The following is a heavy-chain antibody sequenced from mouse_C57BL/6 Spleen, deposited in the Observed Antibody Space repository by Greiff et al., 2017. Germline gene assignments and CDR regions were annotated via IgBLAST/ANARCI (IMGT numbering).Heavy chain of an antibody. D-gene: IGHD2-4*01. V-gene: IGHV1-55*01. J-gene: IGHJ4*01. CDR2: IYPGSGST. CDR3: ALYDYDGDYAMDY. Sequence: VPLQQSGAELVKPGASVKMSCTASGYTFTSYWITWVKQRPGQGLEWIGDIYPGSGSTNSNEKFKSKATRTVDTSSSTAYMQLSSLTSEDSAVYYCALYDYDGDYAMDYWGQGTSVTVSS. CDR1: GYTFTSYW.